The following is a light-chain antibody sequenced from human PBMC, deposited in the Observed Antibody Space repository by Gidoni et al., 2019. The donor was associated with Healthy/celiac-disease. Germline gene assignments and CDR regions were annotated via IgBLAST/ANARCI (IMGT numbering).Light chain of an antibody. CDR1: SIDVGGYNY. V-gene: IGLV2-14*01. Sequence: QSALTQPAYVSGSPGQSITISCTGTSIDVGGYNYVSWYQQHPGKAPKLMIYDVSNRPSGVSNRFSGSKSGNTASLTISGLQAEDEADYYCSSYPSSSTLVFGGGTKLTVL. CDR2: DVS. J-gene: IGLJ2*01. CDR3: SSYPSSSTLV.